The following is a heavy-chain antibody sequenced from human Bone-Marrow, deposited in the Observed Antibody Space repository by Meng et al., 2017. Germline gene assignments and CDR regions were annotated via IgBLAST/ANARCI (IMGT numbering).Heavy chain of an antibody. J-gene: IGHJ4*02. CDR1: GFTFSSYA. V-gene: IGHV3-23*01. CDR3: AKDGRYSGYGGMGRAFDY. Sequence: GGSLRLSCAASGFTFSSYAMSWVHQAPGKGLEWVSAISGSGGSTYYADSVKGRFTISRDNSKNTLYLQMNSLRAEDTAVYYCAKDGRYSGYGGMGRAFDYWGQGTLVTVSS. D-gene: IGHD5-12*01. CDR2: ISGSGGST.